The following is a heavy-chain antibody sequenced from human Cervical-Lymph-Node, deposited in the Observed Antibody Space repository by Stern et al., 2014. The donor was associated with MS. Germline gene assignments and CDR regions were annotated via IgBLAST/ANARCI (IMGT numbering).Heavy chain of an antibody. V-gene: IGHV3-30-3*01. Sequence: QVQLVESGAGVVQPGRSLRVSCATAGFTFTSYAMNLVRQAPGQGLEWVAVISYDGNTKYYADSVKGRFTISRDNSKNTLYLQMSSLRAEDTAVYYCVRERSSRGFDYWGQGSLVTVSS. J-gene: IGHJ4*02. CDR1: GFTFTSYA. D-gene: IGHD5/OR15-5a*01. CDR2: ISYDGNTK. CDR3: VRERSSRGFDY.